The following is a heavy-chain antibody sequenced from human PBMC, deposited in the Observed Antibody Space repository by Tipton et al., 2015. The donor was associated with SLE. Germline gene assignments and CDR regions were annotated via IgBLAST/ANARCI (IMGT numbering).Heavy chain of an antibody. CDR1: GFTFATYA. J-gene: IGHJ4*02. Sequence: SLRLSCAASGFTFATYAMHWVRQAPGKGLEWVAVVWFDGSNKYYADSVKGRFTISRDNSKNTLYLQMNSLRGEDTAVYYCAKDPFGRRSLNYWGQGTLVTVSS. CDR3: AKDPFGRRSLNY. D-gene: IGHD3-10*01. V-gene: IGHV3-33*06. CDR2: VWFDGSNK.